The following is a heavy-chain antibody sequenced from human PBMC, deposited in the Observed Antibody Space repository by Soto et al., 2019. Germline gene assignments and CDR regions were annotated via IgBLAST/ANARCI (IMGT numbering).Heavy chain of an antibody. Sequence: GGSLRLSCAASGFTFSSYWMHWVRQAPGKGLVWVSYISSSSSTIYYADSVKGRFTISRDNAKNSLYLQMNSLRDEDTAVYYCARKSSSSSGYYYYYGMDVWGQGTTVTVSS. CDR1: GFTFSSYW. D-gene: IGHD6-6*01. J-gene: IGHJ6*02. CDR2: ISSSSSTI. CDR3: ARKSSSSSGYYYYYGMDV. V-gene: IGHV3-48*02.